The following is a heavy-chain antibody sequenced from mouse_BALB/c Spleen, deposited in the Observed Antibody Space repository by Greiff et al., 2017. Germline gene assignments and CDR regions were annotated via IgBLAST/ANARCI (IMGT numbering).Heavy chain of an antibody. D-gene: IGHD2-14*01. CDR1: GYTFTDYE. V-gene: IGHV1-15*01. CDR2: IDPETGGT. CDR3: TRGDSYDFDY. J-gene: IGHJ2*01. Sequence: LVESGAELVRPGASVTLSCTASGYTFTDYEMHWVKQTPVHGLEWIGAIDPETGGTAYNQKFKGKATLTADKSSSTAYMELRSLTSEDSAVYYCTRGDSYDFDYWGQGTTLTVSS.